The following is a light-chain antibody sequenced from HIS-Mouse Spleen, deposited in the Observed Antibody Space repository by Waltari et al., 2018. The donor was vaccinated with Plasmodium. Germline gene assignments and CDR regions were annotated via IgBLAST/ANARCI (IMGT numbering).Light chain of an antibody. V-gene: IGLV3-1*01. CDR3: QEWDSSTVV. Sequence: SYELTQPPSVSVSPGQTASITCSGDKLGDKYACWYQQKAGQSPVLVIYQDSKRPSGIPELFSGSNSGNTATLTISGTQAMEEADYYCQEWDSSTVVFGGGTKLTVL. J-gene: IGLJ2*01. CDR2: QDS. CDR1: KLGDKY.